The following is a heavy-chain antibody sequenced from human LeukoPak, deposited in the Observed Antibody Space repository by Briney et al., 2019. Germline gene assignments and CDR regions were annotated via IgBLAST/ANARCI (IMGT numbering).Heavy chain of an antibody. V-gene: IGHV1-18*01. D-gene: IGHD2-2*01. Sequence: ASVKVSCKASGYTFTSYGISWVRQAPGQGLEWMGWIGAYNGNTNYAQKLQGRVTMTTDTSTSTAYMELRSLRSDDTAVYYCARVSDIVVVPAAITKNWFDPWGQGTLVTVSS. CDR3: ARVSDIVVVPAAITKNWFDP. CDR1: GYTFTSYG. J-gene: IGHJ5*02. CDR2: IGAYNGNT.